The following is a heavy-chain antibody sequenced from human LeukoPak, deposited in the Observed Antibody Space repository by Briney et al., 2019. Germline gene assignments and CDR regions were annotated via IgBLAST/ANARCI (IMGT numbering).Heavy chain of an antibody. V-gene: IGHV1-2*02. CDR3: ARDLELVRGYYFDY. J-gene: IGHJ4*02. Sequence: ASVKVSCKASGYTFTGYYMHWVRQAPGQGLEWMGWINPNSGGTNYAQKFQGRVTMTRDTSISTAYMELSRLRSDDTAVYYCARDLELVRGYYFDYWGQGTLVTVSS. CDR2: INPNSGGT. CDR1: GYTFTGYY. D-gene: IGHD3-10*01.